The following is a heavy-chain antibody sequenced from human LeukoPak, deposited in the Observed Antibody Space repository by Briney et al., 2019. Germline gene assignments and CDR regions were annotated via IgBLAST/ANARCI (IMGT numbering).Heavy chain of an antibody. CDR1: GFSFNHYA. CDR3: ARDRYGAYSRSSSWFDP. D-gene: IGHD6-6*01. Sequence: GRSLRLSCEGSGFSFNHYAMHWVRQAPGKGLEWVAVRSYDGSKIDYAESVKGRFTISRDNSENTMHLFMESLKIEDTAVYYCARDRYGAYSRSSSWFDPWGQGTLVTV. CDR2: RSYDGSKI. V-gene: IGHV3-30*04. J-gene: IGHJ5*02.